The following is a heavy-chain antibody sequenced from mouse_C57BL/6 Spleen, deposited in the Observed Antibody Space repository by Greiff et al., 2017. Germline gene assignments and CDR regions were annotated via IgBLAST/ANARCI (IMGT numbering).Heavy chain of an antibody. D-gene: IGHD1-1*01. CDR3: AREGYGSSFDY. CDR1: GYTFTSYW. Sequence: QVQLQQPGPELVKPGASVKLSCKASGYTFTSYWMHWVKQRPGQGLEWIGNINPSNGGTNYNEKFKSKATLPVDKSTSTAYIQLSSLTSEASAVYYCAREGYGSSFDYWGQGTTLTVSS. J-gene: IGHJ2*01. CDR2: INPSNGGT. V-gene: IGHV1-53*01.